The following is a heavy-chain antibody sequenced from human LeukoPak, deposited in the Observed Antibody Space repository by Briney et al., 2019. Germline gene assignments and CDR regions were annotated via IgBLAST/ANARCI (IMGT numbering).Heavy chain of an antibody. V-gene: IGHV3-7*01. Sequence: GGSLRLSCAASGFTFSSYWMSWVRQAPGKGLEWVANIKQDGSEKYYVDSVKGRFTISRDNAKNSLYLQMNSLRDEDTGVYYCAKDTSGPDYWGQGTLVTVSS. D-gene: IGHD2-8*01. CDR3: AKDTSGPDY. CDR2: IKQDGSEK. J-gene: IGHJ4*02. CDR1: GFTFSSYW.